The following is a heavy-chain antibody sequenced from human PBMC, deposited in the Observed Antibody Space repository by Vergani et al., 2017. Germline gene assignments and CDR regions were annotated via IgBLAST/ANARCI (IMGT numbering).Heavy chain of an antibody. CDR3: ARAPYSSRYYYYYYYMDV. D-gene: IGHD6-19*01. V-gene: IGHV1-2*02. CDR2: INPNSGGT. Sequence: QVQLVQSGAEVKKPGASVKVSCKASGYTFTGYYMHWVRQAPGQGLEWMGWINPNSGGTNYAQKFQGRVTMTRDTSISTAYMELRSLRSDDTAVYYCARAPYSSRYYYYYYYMDVWGKGTTVTVSS. CDR1: GYTFTGYY. J-gene: IGHJ6*03.